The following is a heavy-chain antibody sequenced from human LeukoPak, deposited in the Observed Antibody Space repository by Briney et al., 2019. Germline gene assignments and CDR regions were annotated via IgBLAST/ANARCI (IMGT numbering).Heavy chain of an antibody. J-gene: IGHJ3*02. V-gene: IGHV3-9*01. CDR1: GFTFDDYA. CDR3: AKFITYHGAFDI. CDR2: ISWHSGSI. D-gene: IGHD3-22*01. Sequence: PGGSLRLSCAASGFTFDDYAMHWVRQAPGKGLEWVSGISWHSGSIGYADSVKGRFTISRDSARNSLYLQMDSLRAEDTAVYYCAKFITYHGAFDIWAQGTMVTVSS.